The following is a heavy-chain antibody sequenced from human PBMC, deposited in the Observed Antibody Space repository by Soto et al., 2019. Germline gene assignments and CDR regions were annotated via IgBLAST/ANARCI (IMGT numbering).Heavy chain of an antibody. D-gene: IGHD3-10*01. CDR1: GFTFSSYW. CDR2: LWYDGDDT. J-gene: IGHJ4*02. Sequence: PGGSLRLSCAASGFTFSSYWMHWVRQAPGKGLEWVAGLWYDGDDTYYGDSVKGRLTISRDNSRNTLYLQMNSLRAEDTAVYYCVRGPYYGLYYFDSWGQGTLVTVSS. V-gene: IGHV3-33*08. CDR3: VRGPYYGLYYFDS.